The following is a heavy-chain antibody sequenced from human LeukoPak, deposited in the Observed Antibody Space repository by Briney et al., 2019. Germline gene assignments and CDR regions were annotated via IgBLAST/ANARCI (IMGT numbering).Heavy chain of an antibody. V-gene: IGHV3-23*01. CDR2: ISGSGGST. J-gene: IGHJ4*02. CDR3: AKDPSYYYGSGSYYDY. CDR1: GFTFSSYA. D-gene: IGHD3-10*01. Sequence: QSGGSLRLSCAASGFTFSSYAMSWVRQAPGKGLEWVSAISGSGGSTYYADSVKGRFTISRDNSKNTLYLQMNSLRAEDTAVYCCAKDPSYYYGSGSYYDYWGQGTLVTVSS.